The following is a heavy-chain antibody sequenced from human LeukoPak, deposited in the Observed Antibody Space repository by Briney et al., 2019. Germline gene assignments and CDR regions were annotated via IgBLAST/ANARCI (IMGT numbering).Heavy chain of an antibody. D-gene: IGHD5-18*01. CDR3: AKQGRVDTAMAFFDH. CDR2: ISWNSGSI. Sequence: GGSLRLSCAASGFTFDDYAMHWVRQAPGKGLEWVSGISWNSGSIGYAVSVKGRFTISRDNAKNSLYLQMNSLRAEDTALYYCAKQGRVDTAMAFFDHWGQGTLVTVSS. J-gene: IGHJ4*02. CDR1: GFTFDDYA. V-gene: IGHV3-9*01.